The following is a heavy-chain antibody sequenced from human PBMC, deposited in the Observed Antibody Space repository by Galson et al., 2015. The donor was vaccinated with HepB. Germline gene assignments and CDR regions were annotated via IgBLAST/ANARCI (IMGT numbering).Heavy chain of an antibody. V-gene: IGHV3-43D*04. Sequence: SLRLSCAASGFTFDDYAMHWVRQAPGKGLEWVSLISWDGGSTYYADSVKGRFTISRDNSKNSLYLQMNSLRAEDTALYYCAKAQQLVKSYYYYYGMDVWGQGTTVTVSS. CDR2: ISWDGGST. D-gene: IGHD6-6*01. J-gene: IGHJ6*02. CDR1: GFTFDDYA. CDR3: AKAQQLVKSYYYYYGMDV.